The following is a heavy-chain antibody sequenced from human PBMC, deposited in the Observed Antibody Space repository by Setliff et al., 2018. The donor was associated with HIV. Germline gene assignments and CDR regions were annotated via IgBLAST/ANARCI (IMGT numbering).Heavy chain of an antibody. Sequence: SETLSLTCAVYGGSFTAYHWSWIRQPPGRRLEWIAEINHSGGTNHNPSLKSRITISVDTSKKQVSLKLTSVTAADTAIYYCARAGNFGDWDGFDVWGQGTMVTVSS. CDR2: INHSGGT. D-gene: IGHD3-10*01. CDR3: ARAGNFGDWDGFDV. V-gene: IGHV4-34*01. J-gene: IGHJ3*01. CDR1: GGSFTAYH.